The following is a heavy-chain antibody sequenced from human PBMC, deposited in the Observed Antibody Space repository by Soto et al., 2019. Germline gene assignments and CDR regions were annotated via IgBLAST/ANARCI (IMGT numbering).Heavy chain of an antibody. Sequence: SETLSLTCTVSVASIRIVISYLGWILHPPGKGLEWIGRIYYSGSTYYNPSLKSRVTISVDTSKNHFSLKLSSVTAADTAVYYCAGSHPSSGWDGALYYSYGMDVWGEGNTVTVSS. J-gene: IGHJ6*04. CDR1: VASIRIVISY. D-gene: IGHD6-19*01. V-gene: IGHV4-39*01. CDR3: AGSHPSSGWDGALYYSYGMDV. CDR2: IYYSGST.